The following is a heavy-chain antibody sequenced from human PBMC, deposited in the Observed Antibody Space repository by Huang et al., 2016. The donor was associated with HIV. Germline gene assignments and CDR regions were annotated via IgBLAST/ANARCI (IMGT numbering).Heavy chain of an antibody. CDR1: GGSIRSDNYY. J-gene: IGHJ4*02. CDR3: ARPPGSITMIRGVITDPY. V-gene: IGHV4-39*01. CDR2: IYYSGNT. Sequence: QLQLQESGPGLVKPSETLSLTCTVSGGSIRSDNYYWGWIRQPPGKGLEWIGSIYYSGNTYYNPSLKSRVTITGDTSKNQFSRKMRSVTAADTAVYYCARPPGSITMIRGVITDPYWGQGTLVTVSS. D-gene: IGHD3-10*01.